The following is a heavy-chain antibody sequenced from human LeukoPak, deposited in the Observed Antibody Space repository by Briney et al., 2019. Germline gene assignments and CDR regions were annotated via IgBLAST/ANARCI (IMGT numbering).Heavy chain of an antibody. D-gene: IGHD5-24*01. CDR1: GGSISSYY. Sequence: SETLSLTCTVSGGSISSYYWSWIRQPPGKGLEWIGYIYYSGSTNYNPSLKSRVTISVDTSKNQFSLKLSSVTAADTAVYYCASIDGYRRPFDPWGQGTLVTVSS. J-gene: IGHJ5*02. V-gene: IGHV4-59*01. CDR3: ASIDGYRRPFDP. CDR2: IYYSGST.